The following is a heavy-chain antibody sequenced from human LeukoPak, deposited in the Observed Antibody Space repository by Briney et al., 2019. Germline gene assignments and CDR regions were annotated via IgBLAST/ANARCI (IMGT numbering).Heavy chain of an antibody. J-gene: IGHJ4*02. CDR3: ARAVYYDSSGQYYFDY. Sequence: SVKVSCKASGGTFSSYAISWVRQAPGQGLEWMGGIIPIFGTANYAQKFQGRVTITADKSTSTAYMELSSLRSEDTAVYYCARAVYYDSSGQYYFDYWGQGTLVTVSS. V-gene: IGHV1-69*06. CDR2: IIPIFGTA. CDR1: GGTFSSYA. D-gene: IGHD3-22*01.